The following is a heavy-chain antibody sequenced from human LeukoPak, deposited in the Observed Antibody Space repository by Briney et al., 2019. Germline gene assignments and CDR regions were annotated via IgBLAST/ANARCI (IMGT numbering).Heavy chain of an antibody. CDR1: GFTFSSYA. CDR2: ISGSGGST. V-gene: IGHV3-23*01. D-gene: IGHD6-19*01. Sequence: GGSLRLSCAASGFTFSSYAMSWVRQAPGKGLEWVSAISGSGGSTYYADSVKGRFTISRDNSKNTLYLQMNSLRAEDTAVYYRAKTGGQWLVPLDYWGQGTLVTVSS. J-gene: IGHJ4*02. CDR3: AKTGGQWLVPLDY.